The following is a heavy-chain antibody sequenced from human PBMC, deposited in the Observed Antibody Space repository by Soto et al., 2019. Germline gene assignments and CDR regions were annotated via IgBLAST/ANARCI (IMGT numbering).Heavy chain of an antibody. CDR2: IKSKTDGGTT. CDR3: AKARCHGGTCYCAADY. V-gene: IGHV3-15*07. J-gene: IGHJ4*02. D-gene: IGHD2-15*01. CDR1: GFSFSNAW. Sequence: GGSLRLSCAASGFSFSNAWMNWVRQAPGKGLEWVARIKSKTDGGTTDYAAPVKGRFTISRDDSKNTLYLQMNSLKTEDTAVYYCAKARCHGGTCYCAADYWGQGTLVTVSS.